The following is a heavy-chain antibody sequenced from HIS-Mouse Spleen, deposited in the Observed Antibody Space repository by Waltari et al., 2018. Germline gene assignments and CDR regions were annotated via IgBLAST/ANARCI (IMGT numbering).Heavy chain of an antibody. CDR3: ARRRGWFDY. J-gene: IGHJ4*02. V-gene: IGHV4-39*01. D-gene: IGHD6-19*01. CDR2: IYYSGGT. CDR1: GGSISSSSYY. Sequence: QLQLQESGPGLVKPSETLSLTCTVSGGSISSSSYYWGWIRQPPGQGRRWIGGIYYSGGTSYTRTLKSRVTISVDTSKNQFSLKLSSVTAADTAVYYCARRRGWFDYWGQGTLVTVAS.